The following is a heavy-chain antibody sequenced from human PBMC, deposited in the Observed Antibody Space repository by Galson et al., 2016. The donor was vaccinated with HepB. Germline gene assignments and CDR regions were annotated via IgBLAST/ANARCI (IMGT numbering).Heavy chain of an antibody. CDR2: IYYSGST. V-gene: IGHV4-39*07. D-gene: IGHD3-3*01. Sequence: SETLSLTCTVSGGSISSSSYYWGWIRQPPGRGLEWIGNIYYSGSTYYKPSLKSRVTISLDMAQNQFSLKMTSVTAADTAVYYCARGSGYNNGYYEGYYFDYWGLGTEVIVSA. CDR3: ARGSGYNNGYYEGYYFDY. J-gene: IGHJ4*02. CDR1: GGSISSSSYY.